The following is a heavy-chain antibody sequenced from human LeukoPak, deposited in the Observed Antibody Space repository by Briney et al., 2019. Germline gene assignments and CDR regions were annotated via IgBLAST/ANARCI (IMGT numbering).Heavy chain of an antibody. CDR1: GFTFSSYA. Sequence: PGGSLRLSCAASGFTFSSYAMHWVRQAPGKGLEWVAVISYDGSNKYYADSVKGRFTISRDNAKNSLYLQMNSLRAEDTAVYYCAKLLGVSSSFVRYAFDYWGQGTLVTVSS. J-gene: IGHJ4*02. V-gene: IGHV3-30-3*02. D-gene: IGHD3-9*01. CDR3: AKLLGVSSSFVRYAFDY. CDR2: ISYDGSNK.